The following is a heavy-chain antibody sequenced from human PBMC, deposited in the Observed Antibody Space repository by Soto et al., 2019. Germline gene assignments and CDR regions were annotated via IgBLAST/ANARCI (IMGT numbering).Heavy chain of an antibody. D-gene: IGHD3-10*01. CDR2: INHSGST. J-gene: IGHJ6*02. CDR1: GGSFSGYY. V-gene: IGHV4-34*01. CDR3: ARAAYPRGYYYYGMDV. Sequence: QVQLQQWGAGLLKPSETLSLTCAVYGGSFSGYYWSWIRQPPGKGLEWIGEINHSGSTNYNPSLKSRVPIPVDTSKHQFSLTLSSVTAADTAAYYCARAAYPRGYYYYGMDVWGQGTTVTVSS.